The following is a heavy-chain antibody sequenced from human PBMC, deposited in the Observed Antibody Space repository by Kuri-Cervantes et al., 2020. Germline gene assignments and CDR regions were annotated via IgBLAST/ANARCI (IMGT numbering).Heavy chain of an antibody. CDR3: AGDPFAIAAWGDYYYGMDV. J-gene: IGHJ6*02. V-gene: IGHV3-30*03. CDR2: ISYDGSNK. CDR1: GFTFSSYG. Sequence: GGSLRLSCAASGFTFSSYGMHWVRQAPGKGLEWVAVISYDGSNKYYADSVKGRFTISRDNSENTLYLQMNSLRAEDTAVYYCAGDPFAIAAWGDYYYGMDVWGQGTTVTVSS. D-gene: IGHD6-6*01.